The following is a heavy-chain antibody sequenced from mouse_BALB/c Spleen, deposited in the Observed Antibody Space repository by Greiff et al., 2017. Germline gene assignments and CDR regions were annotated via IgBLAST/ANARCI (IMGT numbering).Heavy chain of an antibody. D-gene: IGHD1-1*01. CDR1: GYTFTSYW. CDR3: ATLRRYYFDY. J-gene: IGHJ2*01. Sequence: VKQSCKASGYTFTSYWMHWVKQRPGQGLEWIGEIDPSDSYTNYNQKFKGKATLTVDKSSSTAYMQLSSLTSEDSAVYYCATLRRYYFDYWGQGTTLTVSS. V-gene: IGHV1-69*02. CDR2: IDPSDSYT.